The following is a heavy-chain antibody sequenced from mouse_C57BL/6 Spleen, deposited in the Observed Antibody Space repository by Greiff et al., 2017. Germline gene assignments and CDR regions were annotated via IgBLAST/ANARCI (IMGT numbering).Heavy chain of an antibody. V-gene: IGHV14-2*01. D-gene: IGHD1-1*01. J-gene: IGHJ4*01. CDR2: IDPEDGET. Sequence: EVQLQQSGAELVKPGASVKLSCTASGFNIKDYYMHWVKQRTEQGLAWIGRIDPEDGETKYAPKFPGKATITADTSSNTAYLQLSSLTSEYTAVYYCARPGGSSYYYAMDYWGQGTSVTVSS. CDR1: GFNIKDYY. CDR3: ARPGGSSYYYAMDY.